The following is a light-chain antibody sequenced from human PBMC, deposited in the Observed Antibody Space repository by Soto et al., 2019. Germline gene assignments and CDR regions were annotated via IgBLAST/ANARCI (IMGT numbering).Light chain of an antibody. CDR1: QSISRS. CDR3: QQYNSHDDIA. V-gene: IGKV1-5*01. CDR2: DAS. Sequence: DIQMTQSPSTLSASVGDRVTITCRASQSISRSLAWYQQKPGKAPNLLIYDASSLQSGVPSRFSGSGSGTEFTLTISSLQPDDSATYYCQQYNSHDDIAFGRGTKVDIK. J-gene: IGKJ4*01.